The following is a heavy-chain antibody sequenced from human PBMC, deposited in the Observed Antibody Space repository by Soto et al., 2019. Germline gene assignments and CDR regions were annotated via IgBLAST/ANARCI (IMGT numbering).Heavy chain of an antibody. CDR2: IIVGGGNT. CDR3: AAELYSGGSCCSFDI. D-gene: IGHD2-15*01. V-gene: IGHV1-58*02. Sequence: SVKVSCKDSGYTFTGYYMHWVRQAPGQGLEWMGWIIVGGGNTNYAQEFKERLTITRDVSTNTAYMELSSLRSEDTAVYYCAAELYSGGSCCSFDIWGQGTMVTVSS. CDR1: GYTFTGYY. J-gene: IGHJ3*02.